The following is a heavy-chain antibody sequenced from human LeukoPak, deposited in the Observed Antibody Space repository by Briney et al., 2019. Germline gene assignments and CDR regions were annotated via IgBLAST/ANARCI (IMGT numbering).Heavy chain of an antibody. J-gene: IGHJ4*02. CDR1: GGSISSGDYY. V-gene: IGHV4-30-4*01. CDR2: IYYSGST. Sequence: PSETLSLTCTVSGGSISSGDYYWSWIRQPPGKGLEWIGYIYYSGSTYYNPSLKSRVTISVDTSKNQFSLKLSSVTAADTAVYYCARQSYCGGDCYSVTLWGQGTLVTVSS. CDR3: ARQSYCGGDCYSVTL. D-gene: IGHD2-21*02.